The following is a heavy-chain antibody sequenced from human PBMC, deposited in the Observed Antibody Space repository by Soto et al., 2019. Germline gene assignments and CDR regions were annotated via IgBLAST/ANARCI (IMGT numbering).Heavy chain of an antibody. CDR3: ARGGSSSDNGMDL. CDR2: ISSRSYTI. D-gene: IGHD6-6*01. J-gene: IGHJ6*02. CDR1: GFRFSTYS. V-gene: IGHV3-48*02. Sequence: EVQLVESGGGLVQPGGSLRLSCAASGFRFSTYSMNWVRQAPGKGLEWVSYISSRSYTIYYVDSVKGRFTISRDNAKNSLYLQMNSLRDEDTAVYYCARGGSSSDNGMDLWGQGTTVTVSS.